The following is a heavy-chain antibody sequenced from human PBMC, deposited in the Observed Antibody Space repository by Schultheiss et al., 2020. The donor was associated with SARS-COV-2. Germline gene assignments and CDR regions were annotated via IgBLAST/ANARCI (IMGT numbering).Heavy chain of an antibody. CDR3: VKGGGYCGGDCYSNFDY. CDR2: ISSNGGST. J-gene: IGHJ4*02. CDR1: GFTFSSYA. Sequence: GESLKISCSASGFTFSSYAMHWVRQAPGKGLEYVSAISSNGGSTYYADSVKGRFTISRDNSKNTLYLQMSSLRAEDTAVYYCVKGGGYCGGDCYSNFDYWGQGTLVTVSS. V-gene: IGHV3-64D*06. D-gene: IGHD2-21*02.